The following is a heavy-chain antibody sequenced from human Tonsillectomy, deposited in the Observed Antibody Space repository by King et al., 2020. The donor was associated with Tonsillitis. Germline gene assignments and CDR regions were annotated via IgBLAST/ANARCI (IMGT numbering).Heavy chain of an antibody. Sequence: VQLVQSGAEVKKPGASLKVSCKASGYTFTTYGINWVRQAPGQGLEWVGWSSAYDGDTNYAQKLQGRVTMTTDTSTSTAYMEFRSLRSDDTAVYYWARDSAVSAYDFWGGHKLFDYWGQGTLVTVSS. D-gene: IGHD3-3*01. V-gene: IGHV1-18*01. CDR3: ARDSAVSAYDFWGGHKLFDY. CDR2: SSAYDGDT. J-gene: IGHJ4*02. CDR1: GYTFTTYG.